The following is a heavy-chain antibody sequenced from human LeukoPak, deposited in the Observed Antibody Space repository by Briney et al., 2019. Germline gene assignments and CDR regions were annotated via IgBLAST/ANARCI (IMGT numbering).Heavy chain of an antibody. CDR1: GFTSSSYW. V-gene: IGHV3-74*01. D-gene: IGHD3-10*01. CDR2: INSDGSST. Sequence: GGSLRLSCSASGFTSSSYWMHWVRQAPGKGLVWVSRINSDGSSTSYADSVKGRFTISRDNAKNTLYLQMNSLRAEDTAVYYCARRGYGSGSYKDYWGQGTLVTVSS. CDR3: ARRGYGSGSYKDY. J-gene: IGHJ4*02.